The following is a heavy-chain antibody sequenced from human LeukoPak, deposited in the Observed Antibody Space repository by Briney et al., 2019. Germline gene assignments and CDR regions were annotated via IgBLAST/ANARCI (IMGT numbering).Heavy chain of an antibody. J-gene: IGHJ4*02. Sequence: GESLKISCKGSGYSFSTYWIAWVRQMPGKGLEWMGIIYPDESNIRYSPSFQGQVTISADKSISTAYLQWSSLKASDTAIYYCARPPSRGYSSSFEYWGQGTLVTVSS. CDR2: IYPDESNI. CDR1: GYSFSTYW. CDR3: ARPPSRGYSSSFEY. D-gene: IGHD2-2*03. V-gene: IGHV5-51*01.